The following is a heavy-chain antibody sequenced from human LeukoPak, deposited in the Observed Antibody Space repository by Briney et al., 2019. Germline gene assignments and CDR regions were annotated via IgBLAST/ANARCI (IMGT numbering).Heavy chain of an antibody. Sequence: ASVKVSCKASGGTFSNYALSWVRQAPGQGLEWMGGIIPIFGTTNYAQKFQGRVTITTDESTGTAYMEMISLRSEDTAVYYCATDRATTVTKSFAFDIWGQGTMVTVSS. CDR1: GGTFSNYA. CDR2: IIPIFGTT. V-gene: IGHV1-69*05. J-gene: IGHJ3*02. D-gene: IGHD4-17*01. CDR3: ATDRATTVTKSFAFDI.